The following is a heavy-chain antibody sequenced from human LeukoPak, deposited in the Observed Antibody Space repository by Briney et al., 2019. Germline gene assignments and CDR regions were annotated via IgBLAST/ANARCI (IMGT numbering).Heavy chain of an antibody. CDR2: ISYDGSNK. CDR1: GFTFSSYA. Sequence: GGSLRLSCAASGFTFSSYAMHWVRQAPGKGLEWVAVISYDGSNKYYADSVKGRFTISRDNSKNTLYLQMNSLRAEDTAVYYCARAPVVAGTYYYYGMDVWGQGTTVTVSS. V-gene: IGHV3-30-3*01. D-gene: IGHD6-19*01. J-gene: IGHJ6*02. CDR3: ARAPVVAGTYYYYGMDV.